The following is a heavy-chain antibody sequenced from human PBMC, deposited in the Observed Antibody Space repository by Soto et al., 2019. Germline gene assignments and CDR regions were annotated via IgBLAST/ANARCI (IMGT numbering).Heavy chain of an antibody. CDR3: ARGVGGYDLTPVWDV. D-gene: IGHD5-12*01. CDR1: GFTFSSYD. CDR2: IGTAGDT. Sequence: GGSLRLSCAASGFTFSSYDMHWVRQATGKGLEWVSAIGTAGDTYYPGSVKGRFTISRENAKNSLYLQMNSLRAGDTAVYYCARGVGGYDLTPVWDVWGKGTTVTVSS. J-gene: IGHJ6*04. V-gene: IGHV3-13*01.